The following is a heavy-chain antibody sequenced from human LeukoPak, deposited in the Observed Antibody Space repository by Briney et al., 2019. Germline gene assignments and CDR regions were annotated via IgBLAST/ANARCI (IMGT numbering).Heavy chain of an antibody. V-gene: IGHV4-59*12. CDR2: IFYGDST. CDR1: GVSLNPYY. J-gene: IGHJ4*02. D-gene: IGHD1-14*01. CDR3: VRGSPDYFFDY. Sequence: SETLSLTCTVSGVSLNPYYWNWVRQTPGKGLEWIGYIFYGDSTDYNPSLEGRVTISVDKSNNQFSLKLNSVTAADTAVYYCVRGSPDYFFDYWGQGTLVIVSS.